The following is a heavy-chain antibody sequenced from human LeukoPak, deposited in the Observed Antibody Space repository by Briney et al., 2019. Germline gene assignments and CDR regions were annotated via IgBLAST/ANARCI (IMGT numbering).Heavy chain of an antibody. Sequence: GGSLRLSCAASGFTFSIYWMHWVRQAPGKGLVWVSRISSEGSSTTYADSVKGRFTISRDNAKNSLYLQMNSLRAEDTAVYYCAKDESGSGYYYRDWGQGTLVTVSS. V-gene: IGHV3-74*01. CDR3: AKDESGSGYYYRD. CDR1: GFTFSIYW. D-gene: IGHD3-22*01. CDR2: ISSEGSST. J-gene: IGHJ4*02.